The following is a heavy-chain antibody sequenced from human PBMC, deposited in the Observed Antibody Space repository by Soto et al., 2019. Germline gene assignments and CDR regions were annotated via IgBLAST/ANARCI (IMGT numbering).Heavy chain of an antibody. CDR2: VYTSGRT. J-gene: IGHJ4*02. CDR1: GFTVTNSY. CDR3: ARAGFERLYFDQ. D-gene: IGHD1-1*01. Sequence: EVQLVESGGDLIQPGGSMRLSCAASGFTVTNSYMAWVRQAPGKGLEWVSVVYTSGRTYHADSVKVRFTVSRDISTNMFFLQMNKLSAEDMATYYCARAGFERLYFDQWGRGTLVTVSS. V-gene: IGHV3-53*01.